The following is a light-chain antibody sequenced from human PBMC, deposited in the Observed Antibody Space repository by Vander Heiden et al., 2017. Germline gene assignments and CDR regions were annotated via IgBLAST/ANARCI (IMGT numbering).Light chain of an antibody. CDR2: QHS. J-gene: IGLJ2*01. CDR3: CADAVSSTLV. Sequence: PRPPITISLPGTSSHVEGYTLVPCYQHPPGTVTQLLISQHSQRPPGLSARFSGPRAGSTASLTISGLQAEDEADYYGCADAVSSTLVFGGGTKLTVL. CDR1: SSHVEGYTL. V-gene: IGLV2-23*01.